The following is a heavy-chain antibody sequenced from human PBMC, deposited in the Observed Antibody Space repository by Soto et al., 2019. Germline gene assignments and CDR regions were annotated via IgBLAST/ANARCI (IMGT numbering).Heavy chain of an antibody. Sequence: QVQLVQSGAEVKKPGASVKVSCKASGYTFTSYAMHWVRQAPGQRHEWMGWINAGNGKTKYSQKFQGRVTITRVISASTAYMELSSLRSEDTAVYYCAREACSSTSCYVYFAYWGQGTLVTVSS. CDR2: INAGNGKT. CDR3: AREACSSTSCYVYFAY. D-gene: IGHD2-2*01. V-gene: IGHV1-3*01. J-gene: IGHJ4*02. CDR1: GYTFTSYA.